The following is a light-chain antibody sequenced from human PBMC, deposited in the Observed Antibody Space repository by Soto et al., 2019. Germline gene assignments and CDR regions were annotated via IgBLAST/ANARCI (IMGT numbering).Light chain of an antibody. CDR3: SSYTSSSTEV. V-gene: IGLV2-14*01. Sequence: QSALTQPASVSGSPGQPITISCTGTSSDVGGYNYVSWYQQHPGKAPKLMIYEVSNRPSGVSNRFSGSKSGNTASLTISGLQAEDEADYYCSSYTSSSTEVFGGGTKVTVL. CDR2: EVS. CDR1: SSDVGGYNY. J-gene: IGLJ3*02.